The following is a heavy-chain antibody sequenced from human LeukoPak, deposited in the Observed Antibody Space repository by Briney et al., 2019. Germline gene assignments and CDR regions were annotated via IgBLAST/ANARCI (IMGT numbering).Heavy chain of an antibody. CDR3: ARVEQQPPMGSFDY. CDR1: DDSINGYY. D-gene: IGHD6-13*01. V-gene: IGHV4-59*01. J-gene: IGHJ4*02. Sequence: SETLSLTCTVFDDSINGYYWSWIRQPPGKGLDWIGYIYYSGSTNYNPSLKSRVTISVDTSKNQFSLKLSSVTAADTAVYYCARVEQQPPMGSFDYWGQGTLVTVSS. CDR2: IYYSGST.